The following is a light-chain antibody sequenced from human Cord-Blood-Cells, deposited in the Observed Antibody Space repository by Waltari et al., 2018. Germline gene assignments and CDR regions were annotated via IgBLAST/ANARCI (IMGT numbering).Light chain of an antibody. J-gene: IGLJ2*01. CDR3: CSYAGSSTFLV. Sequence: QSALTQPASVSGSPGQSITISCTGTSSDVGSYNLVSWYQQHPGKAPKLMIYEGSKRPSGVSIRFSGSKSGNTASLTIPGLQAEDEADYYCCSYAGSSTFLVFGGGTKLTVL. CDR1: SSDVGSYNL. V-gene: IGLV2-23*03. CDR2: EGS.